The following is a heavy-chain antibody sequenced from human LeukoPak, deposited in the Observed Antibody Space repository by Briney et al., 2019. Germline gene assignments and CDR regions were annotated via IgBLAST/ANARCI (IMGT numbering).Heavy chain of an antibody. CDR1: GFTFSSYA. CDR2: ISYDGSNK. J-gene: IGHJ3*02. D-gene: IGHD3-22*01. V-gene: IGHV3-30-3*01. Sequence: SGGSLRLSCAASGFTFSSYAMHWVRQAPGKGLEWVAVISYDGSNKYYADSVKGRFTISRDNSKNTLYLQMNSLRAEDTAVHYCARDYYDSSGYWPDAFDIWGQGTMVTVSS. CDR3: ARDYYDSSGYWPDAFDI.